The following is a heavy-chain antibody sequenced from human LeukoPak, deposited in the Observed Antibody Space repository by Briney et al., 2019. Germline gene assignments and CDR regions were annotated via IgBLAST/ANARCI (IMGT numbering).Heavy chain of an antibody. CDR1: GGSISSDTYF. CDR3: ASEAHRGGGFDS. J-gene: IGHJ4*02. V-gene: IGHV4-39*01. CDR2: IYFTGNT. Sequence: PSETLSLTCTVSGGSISSDTYFWGWIRQPPGKGLEWIANIYFTGNTYYNPSLKSRATISVDTSKNQFSLTLSSVTAADTAVYHCASEAHRGGGFDSWGQGTQVTVSS. D-gene: IGHD3-16*01.